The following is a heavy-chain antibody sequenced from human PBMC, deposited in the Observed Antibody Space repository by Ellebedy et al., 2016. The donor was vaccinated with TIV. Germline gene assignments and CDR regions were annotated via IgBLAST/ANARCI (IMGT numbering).Heavy chain of an antibody. CDR3: ARTKVRGVPGFDY. CDR1: GYTFNSYG. V-gene: IGHV1-8*01. J-gene: IGHJ4*02. Sequence: ASVKVSXXASGYTFNSYGISWVRQAPGQGLECMGWMNPDSANTGYAQKFQGRVTMTRDSSIGTAYMELSSLRSEDTAVYYCARTKVRGVPGFDYWGQGTLVTVSS. CDR2: MNPDSANT. D-gene: IGHD3-10*01.